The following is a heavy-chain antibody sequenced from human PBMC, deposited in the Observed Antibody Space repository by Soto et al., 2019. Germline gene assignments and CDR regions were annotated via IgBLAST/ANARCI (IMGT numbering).Heavy chain of an antibody. D-gene: IGHD6-19*01. J-gene: IGHJ5*02. CDR1: GGSVSSPDFY. CDR3: ARMYSSGSGWFHP. V-gene: IGHV4-39*07. Sequence: SETLSLTCTVSGGSVSSPDFYWSWIRHHPGKGLEWIGSFYSSGSIIYNPSLRSRVSISGDTSSNQFSMSLTSVTAADTARYYCARMYSSGSGWFHPWGQGTLVTVSS. CDR2: FYSSGSI.